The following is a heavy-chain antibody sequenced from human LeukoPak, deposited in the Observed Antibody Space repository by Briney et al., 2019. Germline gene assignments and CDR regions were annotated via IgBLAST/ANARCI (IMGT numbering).Heavy chain of an antibody. CDR3: ATDSRGLDV. Sequence: GGSLRLSCAASAFTFSNYGMNWVRQAPGKGLEWVSSISSSTYIYYADSVKGRFTISRDNAKYSLYLQMSSLRAEDTAVYYCATDSRGLDVWGQGTTVTVSS. J-gene: IGHJ6*02. V-gene: IGHV3-21*01. CDR1: AFTFSNYG. CDR2: ISSSTYI.